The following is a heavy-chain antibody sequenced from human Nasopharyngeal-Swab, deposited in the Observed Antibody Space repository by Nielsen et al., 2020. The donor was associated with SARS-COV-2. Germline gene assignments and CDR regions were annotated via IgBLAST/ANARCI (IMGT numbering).Heavy chain of an antibody. D-gene: IGHD2-15*01. CDR3: ARDGIIVVVAATSDAFDI. J-gene: IGHJ3*02. Sequence: GESLKISCAASGFTFSSYCMHWVRQAPGKGLEWVAVIWYDGSNKYYADSVKGRFTISRDNSKNTLYLQMNSLRAEDTAVYYCARDGIIVVVAATSDAFDIWGQGTMVTVSS. CDR2: IWYDGSNK. V-gene: IGHV3-33*01. CDR1: GFTFSSYC.